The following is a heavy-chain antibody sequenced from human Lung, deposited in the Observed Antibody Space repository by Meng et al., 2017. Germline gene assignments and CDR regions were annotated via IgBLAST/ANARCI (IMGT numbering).Heavy chain of an antibody. J-gene: IGHJ4*02. CDR1: GFTFNNYA. Sequence: GGSLRLSCAASGFTFNNYAMTWVRQAPGKGLEWVSLISGNAGNTFYADSVKGRFTISRDNSKNTLYLQMVSLRADDTAVYYCAKYVSSKDSNTWYRGGYFDCWGQGTLVTVSS. D-gene: IGHD6-13*01. CDR3: AKYVSSKDSNTWYRGGYFDC. CDR2: ISGNAGNT. V-gene: IGHV3-23*01.